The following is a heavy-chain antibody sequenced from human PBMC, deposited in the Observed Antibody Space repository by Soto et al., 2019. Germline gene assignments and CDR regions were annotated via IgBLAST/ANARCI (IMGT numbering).Heavy chain of an antibody. J-gene: IGHJ6*02. D-gene: IGHD3-10*01. Sequence: QVQLVQSGAEVKKPGASVKVSCKASGYTFTSYGISWVRQAPGQGLEWMGWISAYNGNTNYAQKLQGRVTMTTDTSTITAYMELRSLRSDDTAVYYCARDRGSYHNYYYYGMDVWGQGTTVTVSS. CDR2: ISAYNGNT. V-gene: IGHV1-18*01. CDR3: ARDRGSYHNYYYYGMDV. CDR1: GYTFTSYG.